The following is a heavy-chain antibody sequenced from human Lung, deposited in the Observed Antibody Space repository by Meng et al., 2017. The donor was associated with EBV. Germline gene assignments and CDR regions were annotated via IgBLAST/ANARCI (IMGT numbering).Heavy chain of an antibody. D-gene: IGHD6-19*01. V-gene: IGHV1-2*06. J-gene: IGHJ4*02. Sequence: QVQLGQSGAEVKKPGASVNVSCKASGYTFTDYYMHWVRQAPGQGLEWMGRINPNSGGTHYAQKFQGRVTMTRDTSITTAYMELSRLRSDDTAVYYCARSMGSGGWYVDYWGQGTLVTVSS. CDR1: GYTFTDYY. CDR3: ARSMGSGGWYVDY. CDR2: INPNSGGT.